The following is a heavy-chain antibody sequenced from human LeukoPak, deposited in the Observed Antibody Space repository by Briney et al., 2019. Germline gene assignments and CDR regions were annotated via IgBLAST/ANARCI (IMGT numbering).Heavy chain of an antibody. Sequence: AGGSLRLSCAASGFTFSSYWMHWVRQAPGKGLVWVSRINSDGSSTSYADSVKGRFTISRDNAMNTLYLQMNSLRAEGTAVYYCAMVRGYYYHGLDVWGQGTTVTVSS. V-gene: IGHV3-74*01. CDR1: GFTFSSYW. D-gene: IGHD3-10*01. CDR3: AMVRGYYYHGLDV. CDR2: INSDGSST. J-gene: IGHJ6*02.